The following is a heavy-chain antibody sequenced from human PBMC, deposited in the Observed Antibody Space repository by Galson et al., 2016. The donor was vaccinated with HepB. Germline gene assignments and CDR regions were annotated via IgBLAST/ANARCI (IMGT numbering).Heavy chain of an antibody. Sequence: SVKVSCKASGGTFSSYTISWVRQAPGQGLEWMGGIIPIYGTPDYAQKFQGRVTITADESTSTVSMELSSLRSEDTAVYYCARTRISIDTFDHWGQGTLVTVSS. J-gene: IGHJ4*02. CDR3: ARTRISIDTFDH. CDR2: IIPIYGTP. CDR1: GGTFSSYT. V-gene: IGHV1-69*13.